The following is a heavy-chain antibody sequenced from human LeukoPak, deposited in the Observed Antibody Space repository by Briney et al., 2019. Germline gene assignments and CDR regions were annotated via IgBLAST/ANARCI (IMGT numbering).Heavy chain of an antibody. V-gene: IGHV3-7*03. J-gene: IGHJ4*02. CDR1: GFTFGTYW. CDR3: ARDLPDY. CDR2: INQDGSEK. Sequence: PGGSPRLSCVASGFTFGTYWMTWVRQAPGKGLEWVANINQDGSEKHYLGSVEGRFAVSRDNAKNSVYLQMSSLRAEDMAVYYCARDLPDYWGQGTLVTVSS.